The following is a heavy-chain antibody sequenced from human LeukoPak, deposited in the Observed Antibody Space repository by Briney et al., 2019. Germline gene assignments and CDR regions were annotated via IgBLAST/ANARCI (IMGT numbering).Heavy chain of an antibody. CDR2: IRPNTGAT. V-gene: IGHV1-2*07. CDR1: GYTFTGHY. J-gene: IGHJ6*03. D-gene: IGHD1-20*01. CDR3: AGDSITSGYYYYMGV. Sequence: ASVKVSCKPSGYTFTGHYMHGVRQAPGQGLEWMGWIRPNTGATNYEHKFQGRVTMTRDTSISTAYMELTGLTSDDTAVYYCAGDSITSGYYYYMGVSGKGATVTVS.